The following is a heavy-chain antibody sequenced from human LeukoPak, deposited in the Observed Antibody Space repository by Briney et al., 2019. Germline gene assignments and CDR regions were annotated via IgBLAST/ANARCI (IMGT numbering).Heavy chain of an antibody. J-gene: IGHJ3*02. CDR3: ARQQSSSGWYLTDAFDI. CDR1: GFSFSGFG. D-gene: IGHD6-19*01. Sequence: GGSLRLSCAASGFSFSGFGMNWVRQAPGKGLEWVSSISSRSTYMFYEDSLKGRFTISRDNAENSLYLQMNSLRVEDTAVYYCARQQSSSGWYLTDAFDIWGQGTMVTVSS. CDR2: ISSRSTYM. V-gene: IGHV3-21*01.